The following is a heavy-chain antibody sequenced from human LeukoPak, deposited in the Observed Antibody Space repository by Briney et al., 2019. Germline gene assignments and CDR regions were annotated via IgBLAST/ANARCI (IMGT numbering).Heavy chain of an antibody. Sequence: GGTLRLSCAASGFTFSSYGMSWVRQAPGKGLEWVSVISSGGSPYYADSVKGRFTISRDDSKNTLYLQMNILRAEDTAVYFCAREQWLDYWGQGTLVTVSS. J-gene: IGHJ4*02. CDR3: AREQWLDY. V-gene: IGHV3-53*01. CDR1: GFTFSSYG. D-gene: IGHD6-19*01. CDR2: ISSGGSP.